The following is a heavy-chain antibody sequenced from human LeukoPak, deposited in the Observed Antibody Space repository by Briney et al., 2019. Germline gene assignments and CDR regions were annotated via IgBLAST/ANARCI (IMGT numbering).Heavy chain of an antibody. D-gene: IGHD3-10*01. J-gene: IGHJ4*02. CDR1: GFTFSSYW. V-gene: IGHV3-7*01. CDR3: ARRALTMARGARPYYFDY. Sequence: GGSLRLSCAASGFTFSSYWMSWVRQAPGKRLEGVANLRQDGSEQYYVDSVKGRFTISRENAKNSLYLQMNSLRAEDTAVYYCARRALTMARGARPYYFDYWGQGTLVTVSS. CDR2: LRQDGSEQ.